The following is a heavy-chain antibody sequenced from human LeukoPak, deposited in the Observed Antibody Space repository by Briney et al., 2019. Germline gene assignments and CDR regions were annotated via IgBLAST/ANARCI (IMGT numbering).Heavy chain of an antibody. Sequence: GGSLRLSCAASGFSFSSYWIHWVRQAPGKGLVWVSRINSDGISTTYADSVKGRFTVSRDNAKNSLYLQMNSLRAEDTAMYYCARDSAGTTFDFWGQGTLVTVSS. V-gene: IGHV3-74*01. CDR1: GFSFSSYW. CDR2: INSDGIST. CDR3: ARDSAGTTFDF. J-gene: IGHJ4*02. D-gene: IGHD1-7*01.